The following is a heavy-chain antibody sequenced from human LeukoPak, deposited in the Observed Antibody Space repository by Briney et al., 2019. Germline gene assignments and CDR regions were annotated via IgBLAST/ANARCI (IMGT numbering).Heavy chain of an antibody. D-gene: IGHD3-9*01. CDR2: ISSSSSTI. J-gene: IGHJ6*02. CDR1: GFTFSSYS. CDR3: AKEHYDILTGYYYGMDV. Sequence: GGSLRLSCAASGFTFSSYSMNWVRQAPGKGLEWVSYISSSSSTIYYADSVKGRFTISRDNSKNTLYLQMNSLRAEDTAVYYCAKEHYDILTGYYYGMDVWGQGTTVTVSS. V-gene: IGHV3-48*01.